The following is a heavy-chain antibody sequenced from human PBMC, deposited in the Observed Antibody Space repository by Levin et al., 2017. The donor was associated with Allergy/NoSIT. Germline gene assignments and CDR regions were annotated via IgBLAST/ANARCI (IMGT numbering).Heavy chain of an antibody. CDR2: IYPGDSDT. Sequence: PGGSLRLSCKGSGYSFTNYWIAWVRQMPGKGLEWMGIIYPGDSDTRYSPSFQGQVTISADKSSRTAYLQWSSLKASDTAMYYCARLKSSSWDYYFDNWGQGTLVTVSS. J-gene: IGHJ4*02. CDR3: ARLKSSSWDYYFDN. D-gene: IGHD6-13*01. V-gene: IGHV5-51*01. CDR1: GYSFTNYW.